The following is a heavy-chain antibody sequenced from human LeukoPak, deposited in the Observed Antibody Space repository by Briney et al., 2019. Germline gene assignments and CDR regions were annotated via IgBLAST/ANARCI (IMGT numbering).Heavy chain of an antibody. Sequence: ASVKVSCKTSGYTFGSHSMNWVRQAPGQGLEWLGWISSYNGNTKYSQKIQGRATMITDISTSTAYLELRSLTSDDTAVYYCARGEYDLLGDYWGQGTLVTVSS. CDR2: ISSYNGNT. CDR3: ARGEYDLLGDY. J-gene: IGHJ4*02. V-gene: IGHV1-18*01. CDR1: GYTFGSHS. D-gene: IGHD3-10*01.